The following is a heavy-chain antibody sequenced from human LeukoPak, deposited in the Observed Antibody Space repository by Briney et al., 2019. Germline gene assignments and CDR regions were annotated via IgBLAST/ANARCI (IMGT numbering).Heavy chain of an antibody. J-gene: IGHJ6*04. Sequence: PSGTLSLTCAVSGGSLSSSNWWSWVRQPPGKGLEWIGEIYHSGSTNYNPSLKSRVTISVDKSKNQFSLKLSSVTAADTAVYYCARGGGDIVVVVAAIGSYYGMDVWGKGTTVTVSS. CDR1: GGSLSSSNW. D-gene: IGHD2-15*01. CDR2: IYHSGST. V-gene: IGHV4-4*02. CDR3: ARGGGDIVVVVAAIGSYYGMDV.